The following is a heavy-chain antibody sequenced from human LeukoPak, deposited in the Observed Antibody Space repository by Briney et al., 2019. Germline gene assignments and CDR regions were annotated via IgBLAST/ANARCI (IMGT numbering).Heavy chain of an antibody. CDR2: ISGSGGST. CDR1: GFTFSSYA. J-gene: IGHJ4*02. CDR3: ARGPYYYDLYYFDY. V-gene: IGHV3-23*01. Sequence: GGSLRLSCAASGFTFSSYAMSWVRQAPGKGLEWVSAISGSGGSTYYADSVKGRFTISRDNSKNTLYLRMNSLRAEDTAVYYCARGPYYYDLYYFDYWGQGTLVTVSS. D-gene: IGHD3-22*01.